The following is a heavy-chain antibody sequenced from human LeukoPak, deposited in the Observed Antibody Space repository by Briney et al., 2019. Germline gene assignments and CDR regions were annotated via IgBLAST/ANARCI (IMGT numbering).Heavy chain of an antibody. J-gene: IGHJ4*02. CDR2: INSKTGGGST. Sequence: GGSLRLSCVASGFTFSNDWMSWVRQAPGKGLEWVGRINSKTGGGSTDYAAPGKGRFTISRDDSKTTLNLQMNSLKTEDTAVYYCTTVTGYSSYHYGVYFDYWGQGNLVTVSS. V-gene: IGHV3-15*01. D-gene: IGHD5-12*01. CDR1: GFTFSNDW. CDR3: TTVTGYSSYHYGVYFDY.